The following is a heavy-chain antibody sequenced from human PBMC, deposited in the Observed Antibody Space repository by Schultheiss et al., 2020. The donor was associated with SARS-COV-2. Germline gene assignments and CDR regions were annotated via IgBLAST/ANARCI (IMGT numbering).Heavy chain of an antibody. D-gene: IGHD2-15*01. Sequence: SETLSLTCTVSGGSISSYYWSWIRQPPGKGLEWIGEINHSGSTNYNPSLRGRVTMSVDTSKNQFSLKLSSVTAADTAVYYCARDVRCSGGSCLSGLDYWGQGTLVTVSS. J-gene: IGHJ4*02. CDR3: ARDVRCSGGSCLSGLDY. V-gene: IGHV4-59*12. CDR2: INHSGST. CDR1: GGSISSYY.